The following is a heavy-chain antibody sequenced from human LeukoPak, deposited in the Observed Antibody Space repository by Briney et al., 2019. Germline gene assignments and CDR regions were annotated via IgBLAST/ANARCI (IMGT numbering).Heavy chain of an antibody. D-gene: IGHD5-24*01. CDR3: GSGGDGIDV. CDR1: GFTFRNYL. V-gene: IGHV3-74*01. J-gene: IGHJ3*01. Sequence: GGSLRLSCAVSGFTFRNYLMHWVRHPPGQGLVWVSRINQDESRAYADSVKGRFTVSRDNAKNMLYLQLNGLRAEDTAVYFCGSGGDGIDVWGPGTTVTVPS. CDR2: INQDESRA.